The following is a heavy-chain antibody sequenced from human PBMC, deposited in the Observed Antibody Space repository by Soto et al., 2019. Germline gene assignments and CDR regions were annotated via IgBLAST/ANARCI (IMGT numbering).Heavy chain of an antibody. CDR2: ITPIFGSA. CDR3: ARTYYYGSGSYYRFDY. J-gene: IGHJ4*02. D-gene: IGHD3-10*01. CDR1: VGTFSNYA. V-gene: IGHV1-69*01. Sequence: QVQLVQSGAEVKKPGSSVKVSCKASVGTFSNYAINWVRQAPGQGLEWMGGITPIFGSANYAQKFQGRVTITADESTSTAYMELSSLRSEDTAVYYCARTYYYGSGSYYRFDYWGQGTLVTVSS.